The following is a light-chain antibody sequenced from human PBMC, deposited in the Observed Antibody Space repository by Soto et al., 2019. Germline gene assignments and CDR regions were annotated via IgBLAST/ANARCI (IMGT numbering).Light chain of an antibody. V-gene: IGKV1-5*03. CDR2: EAS. CDR1: RGISTE. J-gene: IGKJ1*01. CDR3: QQYNSYSRT. Sequence: THMTQYTSTLSASGGDTVSFPCRASRGISTELGWYRQRPGKAPELLISEASNLQSGVSSRFSGSGSGTYFTLTIGSLQPDDFATYYCQQYNSYSRTFGQGTKVDIK.